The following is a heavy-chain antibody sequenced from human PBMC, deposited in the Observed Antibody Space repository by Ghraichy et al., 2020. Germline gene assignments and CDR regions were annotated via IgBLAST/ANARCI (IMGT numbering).Heavy chain of an antibody. V-gene: IGHV3-15*01. Sequence: GGSLRLSCAASGFEFSDFWMSWVRQAPGKGLEWVARVKSNVEGGTAHSAAPVKDRLIISRDDSKNTLYLQMSSLKVEDTAVYYCITDAKQWEPAKKEGLDYWGQGTLVTVSS. CDR1: GFEFSDFW. J-gene: IGHJ4*02. CDR3: ITDAKQWEPAKKEGLDY. CDR2: VKSNVEGGTA. D-gene: IGHD1-26*01.